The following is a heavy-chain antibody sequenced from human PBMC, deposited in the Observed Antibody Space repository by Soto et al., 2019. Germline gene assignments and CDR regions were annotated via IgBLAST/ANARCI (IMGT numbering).Heavy chain of an antibody. Sequence: GDSLKILCNGSGYTFASYWIACARQTPEKSLEWMGIIYPNDFDTKYSPPFQGQVTISADKSNSTAYLQWDSLKASDTAMYYCARQSATSPTYHYYEMDVWGQGTLVTVSS. CDR2: IYPNDFDT. V-gene: IGHV5-51*01. CDR3: ARQSATSPTYHYYEMDV. CDR1: GYTFASYW. J-gene: IGHJ6*02.